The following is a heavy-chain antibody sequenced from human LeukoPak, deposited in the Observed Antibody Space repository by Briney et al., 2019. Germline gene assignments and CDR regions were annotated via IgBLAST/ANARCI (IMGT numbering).Heavy chain of an antibody. V-gene: IGHV4-30-4*08. CDR1: GGSISSGDYY. D-gene: IGHD3-16*01. J-gene: IGHJ6*03. CDR3: ASWVQQYYYYMYV. CDR2: IYYSGST. Sequence: SETLSLTCTVSGGSISSGDYYWSWIPQPPGKGLAWIGYIYYSGSTYYNPSLKSRVTISVDTSKNQFSLKLISVTAADTAVYYCASWVQQYYYYMYVWGKGTTVTVSS.